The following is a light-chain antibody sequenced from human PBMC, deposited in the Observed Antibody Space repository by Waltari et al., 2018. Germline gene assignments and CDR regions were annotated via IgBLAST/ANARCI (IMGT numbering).Light chain of an antibody. Sequence: DIQMTQSPSPLSESVGDRVTIPCRASQSISGYLNWYQQKPGKAPNLLIYTASTLQSGVPSRFSGSGSGTDFTLTISSLQPEDFATYYCQQSYSTPRTFGQGTKVEIK. V-gene: IGKV1-39*01. CDR2: TAS. CDR1: QSISGY. J-gene: IGKJ1*01. CDR3: QQSYSTPRT.